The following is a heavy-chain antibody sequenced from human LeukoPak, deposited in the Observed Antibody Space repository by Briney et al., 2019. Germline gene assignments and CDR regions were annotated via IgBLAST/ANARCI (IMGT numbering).Heavy chain of an antibody. Sequence: SETLSLTCTVSGGSISSSSYYWGWIRQPPGKGLEWIGSIYYSGSTYYNPSLKSRVTISVDTSKNQFSLKLSSVTAADTAVYYCARLGCCSTSCYPGDNWFDPWGQGTLVTVSS. CDR2: IYYSGST. CDR3: ARLGCCSTSCYPGDNWFDP. D-gene: IGHD2-2*01. CDR1: GGSISSSSYY. J-gene: IGHJ5*02. V-gene: IGHV4-39*01.